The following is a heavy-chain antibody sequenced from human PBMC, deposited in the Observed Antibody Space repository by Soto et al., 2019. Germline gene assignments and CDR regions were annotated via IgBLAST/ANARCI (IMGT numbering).Heavy chain of an antibody. D-gene: IGHD1-1*01. CDR2: MNQDGSEK. CDR1: GFTFGDYW. J-gene: IGHJ6*02. Sequence: EVQLVESGGGLVQPGGSLRLSCTVSGFTFGDYWMTWVRQAPGKGLEWVANMNQDGSEKYYVDSVQGRFAISRDNAKNSLYLQMHSLSAEDTAVYYCASQRVSYAMDVWGRGTTVSIS. CDR3: ASQRVSYAMDV. V-gene: IGHV3-7*05.